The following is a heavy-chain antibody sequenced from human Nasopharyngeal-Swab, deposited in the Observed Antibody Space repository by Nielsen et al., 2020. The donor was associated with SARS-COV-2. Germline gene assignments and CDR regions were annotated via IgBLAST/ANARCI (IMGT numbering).Heavy chain of an antibody. CDR2: ISYDGSNK. V-gene: IGHV3-30*18. CDR3: AKEVVPRNYYYNYYMDV. J-gene: IGHJ6*03. CDR1: GFTFRSYG. D-gene: IGHD3-22*01. Sequence: GESLKISCAASGFTFRSYGIHWVRLAPGKGLEWVALISYDGSNKYYADSVEGRFTISRDNSKNTLYLQMNSLRAEDTAVYHCAKEVVPRNYYYNYYMDVWGRGTTVTVSS.